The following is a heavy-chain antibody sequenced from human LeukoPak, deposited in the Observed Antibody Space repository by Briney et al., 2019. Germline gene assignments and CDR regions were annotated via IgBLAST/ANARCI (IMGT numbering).Heavy chain of an antibody. D-gene: IGHD4-17*01. CDR3: ARLLKGYGNFDY. J-gene: IGHJ4*02. V-gene: IGHV4-34*01. CDR2: INHSGST. CDR1: GGSFSGYY. Sequence: PSETLSLTCAVYGGSFSGYYWSWIRQPPGKGLEWIGEINHSGSTNYNPSLKSRVTISVDTSKNQFSLKLSSVTAADTAVYYCARLLKGYGNFDYWGQGTLVTVSS.